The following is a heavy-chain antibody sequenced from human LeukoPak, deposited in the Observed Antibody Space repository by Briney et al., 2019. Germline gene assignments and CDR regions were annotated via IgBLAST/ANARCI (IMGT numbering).Heavy chain of an antibody. CDR1: GFTFSSYA. D-gene: IGHD1-1*01. Sequence: GGSLRLSCAASGFTFSSYAMSWVRQAPGKGLEWVSSISGSGGSTYYADSVKGRFTISRDNSKNTLYLQMSSLRAEDTAVYYCARLEGNWNPFDYWGQGTLVTVSS. CDR3: ARLEGNWNPFDY. J-gene: IGHJ4*02. V-gene: IGHV3-23*01. CDR2: ISGSGGST.